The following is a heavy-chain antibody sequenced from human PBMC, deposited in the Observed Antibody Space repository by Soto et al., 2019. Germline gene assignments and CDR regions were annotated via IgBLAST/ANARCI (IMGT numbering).Heavy chain of an antibody. CDR2: IKSRTDGGTT. V-gene: IGHV3-15*01. D-gene: IGHD3-16*02. CDR3: TTDGDPAYYDYIWGSYRLVFDY. Sequence: EVQLVESGGGLVQPGGSLRLSCAASGFTFSNAWMRWVRQAPGKGLEWVGRIKSRTDGGTTDYAAHVKGRFTISRDDSKNTRSLQMNRLNTEDTAVYYCTTDGDPAYYDYIWGSYRLVFDYWGQGTLVTVSS. J-gene: IGHJ4*02. CDR1: GFTFSNAW.